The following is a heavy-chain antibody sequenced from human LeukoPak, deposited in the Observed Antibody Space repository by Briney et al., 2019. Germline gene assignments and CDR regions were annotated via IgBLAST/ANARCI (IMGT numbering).Heavy chain of an antibody. CDR3: AGLVGRYSSGLYYYYFDY. Sequence: GTLSLTCPVSGDSINSLDLWSWVRQPPGKGLEWIGEMYLSGTTHSNPSVKSRVTISIDKSKNQFFLNLSSVTAADTAVYYCAGLVGRYSSGLYYYYFDYWGQGTLVTVSS. CDR1: GDSINSLDL. D-gene: IGHD3-22*01. CDR2: MYLSGTT. V-gene: IGHV4-4*02. J-gene: IGHJ4*02.